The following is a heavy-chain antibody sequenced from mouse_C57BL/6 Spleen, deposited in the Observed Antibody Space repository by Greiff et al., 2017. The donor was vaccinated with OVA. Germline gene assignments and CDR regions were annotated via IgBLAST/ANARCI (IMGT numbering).Heavy chain of an antibody. CDR3: ASLWSPFAY. J-gene: IGHJ3*01. D-gene: IGHD1-1*02. CDR1: GYTFTSYW. CDR2: IDPSDSYT. Sequence: QVQLQQPGAELVKPGASVKLSCKASGYTFTSYWMQWVKQRPGQGLEWIGEIDPSDSYTNYNQKFKGKATLTVDTSSSTAYMQLSSLTSEDSAVYYCASLWSPFAYGGQGTLVTVSA. V-gene: IGHV1-50*01.